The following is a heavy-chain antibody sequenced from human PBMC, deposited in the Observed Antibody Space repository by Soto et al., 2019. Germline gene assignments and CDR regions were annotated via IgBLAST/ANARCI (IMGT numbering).Heavy chain of an antibody. V-gene: IGHV1-18*01. J-gene: IGHJ4*02. CDR3: ARDLTYIWGSYRSPSFGY. CDR1: GYTFTSYG. Sequence: ASVKVSCKASGYTFTSYGISWVRQAPGQGLEWMGWISAYNGNTNYAQKLQGRVTMTTDTSTSTAYMELRSLRSDDTAVYYCARDLTYIWGSYRSPSFGYWGQGTLVTVSS. CDR2: ISAYNGNT. D-gene: IGHD3-16*02.